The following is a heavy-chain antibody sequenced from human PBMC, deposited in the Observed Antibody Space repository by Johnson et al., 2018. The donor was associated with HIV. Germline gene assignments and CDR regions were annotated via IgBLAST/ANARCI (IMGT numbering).Heavy chain of an antibody. CDR1: GFTFSNAW. CDR3: ARGEQWLVPDSEDAFDI. J-gene: IGHJ3*02. V-gene: IGHV3-15*01. Sequence: VQLVESGGGLVKPGGSLRLSCAASGFTFSNAWMNWVRQAPGKGLEWVGRIRTKTDGGTTEYAAPVKGRFTVSRDDSKNTLYLQMDSLKTEDTAVYYCARGEQWLVPDSEDAFDIWGQGTMVTVSS. CDR2: IRTKTDGGTT. D-gene: IGHD6-19*01.